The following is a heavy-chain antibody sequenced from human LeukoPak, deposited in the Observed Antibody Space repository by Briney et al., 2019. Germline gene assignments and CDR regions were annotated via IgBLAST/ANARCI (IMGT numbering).Heavy chain of an antibody. CDR1: GFTFSGSA. Sequence: GGSLRLSCAASGFTFSGSAMHWVRQASGKGLEWVGRIRSKANSYATAYAASVKGRFTISRDDSKNTAYLQMNSLKTEDTAVYDCAREGGNWGEGYFDYWGQGTLVTVSS. CDR3: AREGGNWGEGYFDY. D-gene: IGHD7-27*01. V-gene: IGHV3-73*01. CDR2: IRSKANSYAT. J-gene: IGHJ4*03.